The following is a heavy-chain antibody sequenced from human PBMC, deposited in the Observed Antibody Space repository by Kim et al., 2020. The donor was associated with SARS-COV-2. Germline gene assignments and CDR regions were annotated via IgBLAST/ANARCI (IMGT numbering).Heavy chain of an antibody. J-gene: IGHJ5*02. Sequence: NPSLKGRVTLSVDTTKKQFSLRLRSVAAADTAVYFCARHGVVQCWFDPWGQGTLVTVSS. D-gene: IGHD3-3*01. CDR3: ARHGVVQCWFDP. V-gene: IGHV4-61*07.